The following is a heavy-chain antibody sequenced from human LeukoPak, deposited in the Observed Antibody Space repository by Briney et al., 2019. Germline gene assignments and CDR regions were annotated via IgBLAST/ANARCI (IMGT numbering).Heavy chain of an antibody. CDR2: MSVSSGLI. Sequence: GGPLRLSCAASGFTFSFYSMNWVRQAPGKGLEWVSSMSVSSGLIYYADSVKGRFTVSRDNAKNSLYLQMNSLRAEDTAVYYCAREFRGSASGAGYWGQGTLVTVSS. V-gene: IGHV3-21*01. CDR3: AREFRGSASGAGY. CDR1: GFTFSFYS. J-gene: IGHJ4*02. D-gene: IGHD1-26*01.